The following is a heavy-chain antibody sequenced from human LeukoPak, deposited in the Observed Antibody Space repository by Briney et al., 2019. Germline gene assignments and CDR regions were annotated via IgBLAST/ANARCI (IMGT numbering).Heavy chain of an antibody. Sequence: SETLSLTCTVSGDSISDINHYWGWLRQPAGKELERFGNIYYTSRTFHHPFLKSRLTISRDTSKNQFSLKLSSLTTADTAVYYCARHGPPDLWNGYQFDSWGQGTLITVSS. D-gene: IGHD3-3*01. CDR2: IYYTSRT. CDR1: GDSISDINHY. J-gene: IGHJ4*02. CDR3: ARHGPPDLWNGYQFDS. V-gene: IGHV4-39*01.